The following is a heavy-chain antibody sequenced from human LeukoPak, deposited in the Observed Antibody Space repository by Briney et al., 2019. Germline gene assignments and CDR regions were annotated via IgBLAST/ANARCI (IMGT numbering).Heavy chain of an antibody. CDR1: GFTFSSYS. J-gene: IGHJ4*02. D-gene: IGHD6-13*01. Sequence: GGSLRLSCAASGFTFSSYSMNWVRQAPGKGLEWVSSISSSSSYIYYADSVKGRFTISRDNAKNSLYLQMNSLRADDTAVYYCARVAEAAAFDYWGQGTMVTVSS. CDR2: ISSSSSYI. CDR3: ARVAEAAAFDY. V-gene: IGHV3-21*01.